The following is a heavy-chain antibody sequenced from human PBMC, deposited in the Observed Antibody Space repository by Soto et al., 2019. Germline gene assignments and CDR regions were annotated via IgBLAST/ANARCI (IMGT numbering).Heavy chain of an antibody. CDR1: GVSIRSYF. CDR3: AGSKNRGEGFDF. D-gene: IGHD3-10*01. CDR2: TYYTADT. J-gene: IGHJ5*01. V-gene: IGHV4-59*01. Sequence: QVHLQESGPGLVKPSETLSLRCTVSGVSIRSYFWSWIRQPPGKGLEWIGYTYYTADTKYSPSLERRATISADPSQKQFSLSLSRVSAADTALYFCAGSKNRGEGFDFWGQGALVTVSS.